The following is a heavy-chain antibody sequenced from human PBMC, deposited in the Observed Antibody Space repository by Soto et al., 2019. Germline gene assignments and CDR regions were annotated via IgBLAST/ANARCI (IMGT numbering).Heavy chain of an antibody. Sequence: LRLSCAASGFTFSSYSMNWVRQAPGKGLEWVSSISSSSSYIYYADSVKGRFTISRDNAKNSLYLQMNSLRAEDTAVYYCARAGYSSGWSVYWGQGTLVTVSS. V-gene: IGHV3-21*01. CDR3: ARAGYSSGWSVY. CDR1: GFTFSSYS. J-gene: IGHJ4*02. D-gene: IGHD6-19*01. CDR2: ISSSSSYI.